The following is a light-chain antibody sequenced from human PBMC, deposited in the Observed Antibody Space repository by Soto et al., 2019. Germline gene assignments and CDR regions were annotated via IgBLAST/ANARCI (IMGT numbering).Light chain of an antibody. CDR1: SSDVGDYKY. Sequence: QSALTQPASVSGSPGQSITISCTGTSSDVGDYKYVSWYQQHPGKAPKLMIYDVSNRPSGVSNRFSGSKSGNTASLTISGLQPEDEADYYCCSYTSSGTYVFGTGTNVTVL. V-gene: IGLV2-14*01. CDR2: DVS. J-gene: IGLJ1*01. CDR3: CSYTSSGTYV.